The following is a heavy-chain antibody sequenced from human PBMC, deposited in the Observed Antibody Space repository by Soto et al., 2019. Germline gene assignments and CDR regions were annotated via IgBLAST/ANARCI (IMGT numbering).Heavy chain of an antibody. J-gene: IGHJ5*02. CDR3: ARSGSYYPARNWFGP. CDR2: ISGFNDDT. D-gene: IGHD3-10*01. Sequence: PLVQSGVEMKNPGASVKVSCQASGYTFTSYGLSWVRQAPGQGLEWMGWISGFNDDTNHAQKFQGRVTVTKDTSTSTAYMELRSLKSDDTAMYYCARSGSYYPARNWFGPWGQGTLVSVSS. V-gene: IGHV1-18*01. CDR1: GYTFTSYG.